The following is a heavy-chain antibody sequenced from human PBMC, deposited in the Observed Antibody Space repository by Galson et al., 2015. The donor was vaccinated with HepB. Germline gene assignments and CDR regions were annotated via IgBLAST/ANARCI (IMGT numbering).Heavy chain of an antibody. J-gene: IGHJ6*02. CDR1: GYTFTSYD. V-gene: IGHV1-8*01. CDR2: MNPDSGNT. Sequence: SVKVSCKASGYTFTSYDINWVRQATGQGLEWMGWMNPDSGNTGYAQRFQGRVTMTRNTSISTAYMELSSLRSEDTAVYYCARSGFSYGPSYFYGMDVWGQGTTVTVSS. D-gene: IGHD5-18*01. CDR3: ARSGFSYGPSYFYGMDV.